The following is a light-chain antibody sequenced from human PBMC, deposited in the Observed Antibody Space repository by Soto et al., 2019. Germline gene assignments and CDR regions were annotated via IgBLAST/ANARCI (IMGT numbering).Light chain of an antibody. CDR3: QQYNNWWT. CDR2: AAS. V-gene: IGKV3-15*01. J-gene: IGKJ1*01. CDR1: QSVNRN. Sequence: EIVITQSPATLSVSPGERATLSCRASQSVNRNLAWYQQKPGQAPRLLIYAASTRATGIPARFSGSGSETEFTLTISSLQSEDFAIYYCQQYNNWWTFGQGTKVEI.